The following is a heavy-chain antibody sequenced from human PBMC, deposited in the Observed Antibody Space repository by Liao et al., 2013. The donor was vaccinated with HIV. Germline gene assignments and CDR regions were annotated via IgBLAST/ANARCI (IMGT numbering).Heavy chain of an antibody. CDR2: FNHRGGT. CDR1: GGSFTGYY. V-gene: IGHV4-34*01. CDR3: ARADYNNNLSYYFDY. J-gene: IGHJ4*02. Sequence: QMQIQQWAAGLLRPSETLSLTCVASGGSFTGYYWNFIRQSPEKGLEWIGEFNHRGGTNYNPSLKSRVTISIDTSKNQFFLKLTSVTAADTAVYYCARADYNNNLSYYFDYWGRGTLVTVSS. D-gene: IGHD1-1*01.